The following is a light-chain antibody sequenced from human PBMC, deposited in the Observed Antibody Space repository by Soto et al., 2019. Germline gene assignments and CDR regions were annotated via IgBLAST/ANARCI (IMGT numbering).Light chain of an antibody. J-gene: IGKJ1*01. CDR2: VAS. V-gene: IGKV3-11*01. Sequence: EIVLTQSPATLSLSPGERATLSCRASQSVSSYLAGYQQKPGQAPRLLICVASNRATGIPARFSGSGSGTEFTLIISGLQPDDSATYYCQQYTNTNNPWMFGQGTKVDI. CDR3: QQYTNTNNPWM. CDR1: QSVSSY.